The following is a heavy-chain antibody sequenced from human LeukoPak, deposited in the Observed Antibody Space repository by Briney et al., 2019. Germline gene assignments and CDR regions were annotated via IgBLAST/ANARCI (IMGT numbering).Heavy chain of an antibody. CDR1: GFSLSRYN. CDR3: AKDQGSETYSFDY. CDR2: IEDNGRDK. Sequence: TGGSLRLSCAASGFSLSRYNIHWVRQAPGKGLEWIAFIEDNGRDKYYIDSLKGRSTISRDNPKNTLYLQMNNLRAEDTAVYYCAKDQGSETYSFDYWGQGTLVTVSS. J-gene: IGHJ4*02. V-gene: IGHV3-30*02. D-gene: IGHD3-10*01.